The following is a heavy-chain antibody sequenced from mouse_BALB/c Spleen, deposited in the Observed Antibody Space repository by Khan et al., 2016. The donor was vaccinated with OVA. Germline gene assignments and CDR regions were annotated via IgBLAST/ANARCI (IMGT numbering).Heavy chain of an antibody. CDR1: GYTFTNSG. Sequence: QIQLVQSGPELKKPGETVKISCKASGYTFTNSGMNWVKQSPGKALKWMGWINTYTGEPTYADDFKGRFAFSLETSASTAYLQINNLKNEDTATYFCARPPYFSYTLDYRGQGTSVTVSS. CDR2: INTYTGEP. V-gene: IGHV9-3-1*01. J-gene: IGHJ4*01. CDR3: ARPPYFSYTLDY. D-gene: IGHD2-10*01.